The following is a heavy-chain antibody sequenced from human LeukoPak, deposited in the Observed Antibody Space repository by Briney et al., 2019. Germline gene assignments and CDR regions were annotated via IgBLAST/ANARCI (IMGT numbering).Heavy chain of an antibody. CDR2: ISSSSSYI. D-gene: IGHD2-15*01. V-gene: IGHV3-21*01. CDR3: AARGYSSGDFDY. CDR1: GFTFSSYS. J-gene: IGHJ4*02. Sequence: KTGGSLRLSCAASGFTFSSYSMNWVRQAPGKGLEWVSSISSSSSYIYYADSVKGRFTISRDNAKNSLYLQMNSLRAEDTAVYYCAARGYSSGDFDYWGQGTLVTVSS.